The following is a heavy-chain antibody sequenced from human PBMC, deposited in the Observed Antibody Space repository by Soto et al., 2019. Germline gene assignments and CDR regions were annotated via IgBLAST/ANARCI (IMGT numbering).Heavy chain of an antibody. V-gene: IGHV4-59*01. CDR3: PRDQVPAARLGWLDP. CDR2: IYHTGVT. D-gene: IGHD2-2*01. CDR1: GASITTYY. Sequence: SETLSLTCTVSGASITTYYWSWFRQPPGQGLESLGYIYHTGVTNSNPSLRGRLSISIDTAKNQFSLKLSSVTSADTAVYYCPRDQVPAARLGWLDPWGQGTLVTVSS. J-gene: IGHJ5*02.